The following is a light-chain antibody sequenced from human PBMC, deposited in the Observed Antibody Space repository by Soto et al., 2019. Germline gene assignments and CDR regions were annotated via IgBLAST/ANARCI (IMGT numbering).Light chain of an antibody. CDR3: SSHTTYSTRV. J-gene: IGLJ1*01. CDR1: SSDIGSYNY. Sequence: QFVLTAPASVFGSPGQTSAISGPGKSSDIGSYNYVSWYQQHPGKAPKLMIHEVSNRPSGVSDRFSGSKSGNTASLTISGIQADDEADYYCSSHTTYSTRVFGTGTKVTAL. V-gene: IGLV2-14*01. CDR2: EVS.